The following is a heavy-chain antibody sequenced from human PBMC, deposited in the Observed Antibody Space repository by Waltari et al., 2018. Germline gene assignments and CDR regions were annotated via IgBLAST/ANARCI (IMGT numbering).Heavy chain of an antibody. CDR1: GVSITSNRHY. CDR2: GSYSGTT. V-gene: IGHV4-39*01. D-gene: IGHD1-26*01. Sequence: QLQLQESGPRLVRPSETLSLICRVSGVSITSNRHYWAWIRQSPGQGLEWIGTGSYSGTTYSSPSLKSRVSVSRDTSKNQVSLILGSVTAADMAVYYCATYSGASVGTAAFDVWGQGTMVTVSS. CDR3: ATYSGASVGTAAFDV. J-gene: IGHJ3*01.